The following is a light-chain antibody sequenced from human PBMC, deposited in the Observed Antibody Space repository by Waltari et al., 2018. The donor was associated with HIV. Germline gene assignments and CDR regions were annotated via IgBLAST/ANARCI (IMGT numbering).Light chain of an antibody. CDR2: KDN. CDR1: AFPKQY. V-gene: IGLV3-25*03. CDR3: QSADSTGTYPDV. J-gene: IGLJ1*01. Sequence: SYELTQPPSVSVSPVQTARITCSVDAFPKQYAYWYQQKPGQAPVLVIYKDNERPSGIPERFSGSSSGTTVTLTISGVQTEDEADYYCQSADSTGTYPDVFGPGTKVTVL.